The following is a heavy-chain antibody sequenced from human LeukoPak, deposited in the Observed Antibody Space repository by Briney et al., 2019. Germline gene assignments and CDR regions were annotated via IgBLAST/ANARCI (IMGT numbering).Heavy chain of an antibody. CDR1: GFTFSSSW. Sequence: GGSLRPSCAVSGFTFSSSWMHWVRQAPGKGLVWVSHIKTDGSTTAYADSVKGRFTISRDNAKNTLYLQMNSLRAEDTGVYYCARGNQRLPRSTPDYWGQGTLVTVSS. D-gene: IGHD2-15*01. V-gene: IGHV3-74*01. J-gene: IGHJ4*02. CDR2: IKTDGSTT. CDR3: ARGNQRLPRSTPDY.